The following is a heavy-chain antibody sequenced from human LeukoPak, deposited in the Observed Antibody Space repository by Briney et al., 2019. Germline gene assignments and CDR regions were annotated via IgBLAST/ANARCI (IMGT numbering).Heavy chain of an antibody. CDR1: GYTFTSCG. CDR3: ARNWKGYYFDY. V-gene: IGHV1-18*01. D-gene: IGHD1-1*01. J-gene: IGHJ4*02. Sequence: ASAKVSCKASGYTFTSCGISWVRQAPGQGLEWMGWISAYNGNTNYAQKLQGRVTMTTDTSTSTAYMELRSLRSDDTAVYYCARNWKGYYFDYWGQGTLVTVSS. CDR2: ISAYNGNT.